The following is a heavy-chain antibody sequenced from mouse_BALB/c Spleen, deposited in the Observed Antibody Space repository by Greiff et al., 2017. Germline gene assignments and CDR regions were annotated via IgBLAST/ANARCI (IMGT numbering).Heavy chain of an antibody. CDR1: GFTFSSYG. CDR2: INSNGGST. D-gene: IGHD3-2*02. J-gene: IGHJ4*01. V-gene: IGHV5-6-3*01. Sequence: EVKLVESGGGLVQPGGSLKLSCAASGFTFSSYGMSWVRQTPDKRLELVATINSNGGSTYYPDSVKGRFTISRDNAKNTLYLQMSSLKSEDTAMYYCARDRGYYYAMDYGGQGTSVTVSS. CDR3: ARDRGYYYAMDY.